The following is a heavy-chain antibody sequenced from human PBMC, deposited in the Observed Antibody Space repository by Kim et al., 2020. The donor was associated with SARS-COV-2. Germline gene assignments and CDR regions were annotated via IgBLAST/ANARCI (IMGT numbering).Heavy chain of an antibody. CDR1: GFTFSSYS. CDR3: ARDRVDTAMVTRFDY. J-gene: IGHJ4*02. Sequence: GGSLRLSCASSGFTFSSYSMNWVRQAPGKGLEWVSSISSSSSYIYYADSVKGRFTISRDNAKNSLYLQMNSLRAEDTAVYYCARDRVDTAMVTRFDYWGQGTLVTVSS. V-gene: IGHV3-21*01. CDR2: ISSSSSYI. D-gene: IGHD5-18*01.